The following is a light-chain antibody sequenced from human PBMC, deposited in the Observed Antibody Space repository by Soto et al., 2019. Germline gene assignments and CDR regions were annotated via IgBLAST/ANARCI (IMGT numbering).Light chain of an antibody. CDR2: AAS. CDR3: QQTDSTPQT. CDR1: QSIRNY. Sequence: DIQMTQSPSSLSASVGDRVTISCRPSQSIRNYVSWYQQKPGTAPKLLIRAASTLQSRVPSRFSGGGSGTDFILTISSLQIEDFATYFWQQTDSTPQTFGQGTNVEI. J-gene: IGKJ1*01. V-gene: IGKV1-39*01.